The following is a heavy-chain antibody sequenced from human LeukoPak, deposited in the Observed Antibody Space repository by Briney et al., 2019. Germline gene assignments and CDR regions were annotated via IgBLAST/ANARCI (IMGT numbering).Heavy chain of an antibody. CDR2: ISGSGGST. D-gene: IGHD6-19*01. CDR1: GFTFSSYG. V-gene: IGHV3-23*01. CDR3: AKGGEYSSGWSQYFQH. Sequence: GGSLRLSCAASGFTFSSYGMSWVRQAPGKGLEWVSAISGSGGSTYYADSVKGRFTISRDNSKNTLYLQMNSLRAEDTAVYYCAKGGEYSSGWSQYFQHWGQGALVTVSS. J-gene: IGHJ1*01.